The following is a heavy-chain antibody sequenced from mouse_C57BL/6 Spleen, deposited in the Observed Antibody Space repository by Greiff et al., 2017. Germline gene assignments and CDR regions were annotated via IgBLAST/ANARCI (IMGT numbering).Heavy chain of an antibody. CDR1: GYTFTDYE. D-gene: IGHD2-3*01. J-gene: IGHJ1*03. Sequence: QVQLKESGAELVRPGASVTLSCKASGYTFTDYEMHWVKQTPVHGLEWIGAIDPETGGTAYNQKFKGKDILTADKSSSTAYMELRRLTSEDSAVYYCTRADGYVYWYFDVWGTGTTVTVSS. CDR3: TRADGYVYWYFDV. CDR2: IDPETGGT. V-gene: IGHV1-15*01.